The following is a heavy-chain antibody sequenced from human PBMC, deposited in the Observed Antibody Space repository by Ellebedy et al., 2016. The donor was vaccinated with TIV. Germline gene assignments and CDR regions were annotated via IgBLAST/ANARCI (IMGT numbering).Heavy chain of an antibody. V-gene: IGHV3-7*03. CDR3: ARRSTDFAFDS. J-gene: IGHJ4*02. CDR1: GFTFSNYW. CDR2: IKQDGSEK. D-gene: IGHD3/OR15-3a*01. Sequence: PGGSLRLSCAASGFTFSNYWMTWVRQAPGKGPECVANIKQDGSEKYYVDSVKGRFTISRDNSKNTLFLQMSSLRAEDTAVYFCARRSTDFAFDSWGQGTLVTVSS.